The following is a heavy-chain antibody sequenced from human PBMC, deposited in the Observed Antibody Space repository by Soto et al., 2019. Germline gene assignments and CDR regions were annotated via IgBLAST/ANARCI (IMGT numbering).Heavy chain of an antibody. CDR3: AKNYGNAFEI. D-gene: IGHD3-10*01. Sequence: SETLSLTCTVSGGSISSYYWSWIRQPPGKGLEWIGYIYYSGSTNYNPSLKSRVTISVDTSKNQFSLKLSSVTAADTAVYYCAKNYGNAFEIWGHGTMVTVSS. CDR1: GGSISSYY. V-gene: IGHV4-59*01. J-gene: IGHJ3*02. CDR2: IYYSGST.